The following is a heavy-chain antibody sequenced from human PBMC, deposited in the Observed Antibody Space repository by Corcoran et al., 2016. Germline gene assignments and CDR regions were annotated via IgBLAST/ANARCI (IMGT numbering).Heavy chain of an antibody. CDR1: GFTFSNAW. J-gene: IGHJ2*01. CDR3: TTRITMIVVVINDWYFDL. Sequence: EVQLVESGGGLVKPGGSLRLSCAASGFTFSNAWMNWVRQAPGKGLEWVGRIKSKTDGGTTDYAAPVKGRFTISRDDSKNTLYLQMNSLKTEDTAVYYCTTRITMIVVVINDWYFDLWGRGTLVTVSS. V-gene: IGHV3-15*07. CDR2: IKSKTDGGTT. D-gene: IGHD3-22*01.